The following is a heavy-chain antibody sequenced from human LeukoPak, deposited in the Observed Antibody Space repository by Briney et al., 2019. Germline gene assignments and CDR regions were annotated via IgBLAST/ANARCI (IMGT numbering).Heavy chain of an antibody. J-gene: IGHJ4*02. V-gene: IGHV3-30*02. Sequence: GGSLRLSCAASGFTFSIYAMHWVRQAPGKGLEWVAFMRSDGSNIYYADSVRGRFTISRDNSKNTLYLQMNSLRPEDRAVYYCAKNIVPVLPAAIDNWGQGTLVTVSS. CDR3: AKNIVPVLPAAIDN. D-gene: IGHD2-2*01. CDR1: GFTFSIYA. CDR2: MRSDGSNI.